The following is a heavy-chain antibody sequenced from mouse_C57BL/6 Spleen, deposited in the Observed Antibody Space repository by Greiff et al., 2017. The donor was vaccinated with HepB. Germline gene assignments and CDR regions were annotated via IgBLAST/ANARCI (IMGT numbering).Heavy chain of an antibody. J-gene: IGHJ3*01. D-gene: IGHD2-1*01. CDR3: ARNWDGNLAWFAY. Sequence: VQLVESGPGLVQPSQSLSITCTVSGFSLTSYGVHWVRQSPGKGLEWLGVIWSGGSTDYNAAFISRLSISKDNSKSQVFFKMNSLQADDTAIYYCARNWDGNLAWFAYWGQGTLVTVSA. CDR2: IWSGGST. V-gene: IGHV2-2*01. CDR1: GFSLTSYG.